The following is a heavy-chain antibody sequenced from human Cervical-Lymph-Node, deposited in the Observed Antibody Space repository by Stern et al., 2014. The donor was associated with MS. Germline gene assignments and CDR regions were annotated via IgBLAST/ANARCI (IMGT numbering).Heavy chain of an antibody. Sequence: QVQLQESGPGLVKPSETLSLTCTVSGGSVRSGSYYWSWIRQPPGKGLEWIGYIYYSGSTNYNPSLKSRVTISVDTSKNQFSLKLSSVTAADTAVYYCASDSSGYYLSFDYWGQGTLVTVSS. CDR1: GGSVRSGSYY. CDR2: IYYSGST. CDR3: ASDSSGYYLSFDY. J-gene: IGHJ4*02. D-gene: IGHD3-22*01. V-gene: IGHV4-61*01.